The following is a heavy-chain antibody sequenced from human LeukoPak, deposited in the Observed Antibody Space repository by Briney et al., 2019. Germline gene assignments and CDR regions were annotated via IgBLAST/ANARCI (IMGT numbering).Heavy chain of an antibody. J-gene: IGHJ4*02. CDR3: ARAVYGSGSSPHGH. CDR2: INHSGST. D-gene: IGHD3-10*01. CDR1: GGSFSGDY. V-gene: IGHV4-34*01. Sequence: SETLSLTCAVYGGSFSGDYWSWIRQPPGKGLEWIGEINHSGSTNYNPSLKSRVTISVDTSKNQFSLKLSSVTAADTAVYYCARAVYGSGSSPHGHWGQGTLVTVSS.